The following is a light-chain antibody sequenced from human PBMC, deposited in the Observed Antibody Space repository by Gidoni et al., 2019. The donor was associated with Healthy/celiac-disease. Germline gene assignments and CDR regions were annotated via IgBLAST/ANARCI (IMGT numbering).Light chain of an antibody. J-gene: IGKJ5*01. CDR1: QSVSSY. V-gene: IGKV3-11*01. CDR3: QQRSNLIT. CDR2: DAS. Sequence: EIVLTQSPATLSLSPGERATHSGRASQSVSSYLAWYQQKPGQAPRLLIYDASNRATGIPARFSGSGSGTDFTLTISSLEPEDFAVYYCQQRSNLITFXQXTRLEIK.